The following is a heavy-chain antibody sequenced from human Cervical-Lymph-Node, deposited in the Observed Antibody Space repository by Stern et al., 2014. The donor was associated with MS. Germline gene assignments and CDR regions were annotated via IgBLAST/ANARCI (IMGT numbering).Heavy chain of an antibody. Sequence: EQLVESGPGLLKPSETLSLTCTVSGGSISSYYWSWIRQPPGKGLEWIGYIYYSGSSNYNPSLKSRVTISVDTSKNQFSLKLSSVSAADTAVYYCAFQGATSAFDIWGQGTLVTVSS. V-gene: IGHV4-59*08. D-gene: IGHD1-26*01. CDR2: IYYSGSS. CDR1: GGSISSYY. J-gene: IGHJ3*02. CDR3: AFQGATSAFDI.